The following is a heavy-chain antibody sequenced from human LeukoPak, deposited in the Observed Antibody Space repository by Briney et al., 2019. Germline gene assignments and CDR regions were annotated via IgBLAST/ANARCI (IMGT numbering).Heavy chain of an antibody. Sequence: ASVKVSCKASGYTFTSYGISWVRQAPGQGLEWMGWISAYNGNTNYAQKLQGRVTMITDTSTSTAYMELRSLRSDDTAVYYCARASWSIAAAGKGDYWGQGTLVTVSS. CDR2: ISAYNGNT. D-gene: IGHD6-13*01. J-gene: IGHJ4*02. V-gene: IGHV1-18*01. CDR1: GYTFTSYG. CDR3: ARASWSIAAAGKGDY.